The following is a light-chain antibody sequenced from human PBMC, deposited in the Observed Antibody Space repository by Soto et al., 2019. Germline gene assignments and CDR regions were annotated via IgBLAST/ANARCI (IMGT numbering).Light chain of an antibody. Sequence: QSVLTQPPSVSAAPGQKITISCSGSSSNIGINYVSWFQHLPGTAPKLLMYDNNKRPSEIPDRFSGSKSGTSATLGITGLQTGDEADYYCGTWDSSLSVYVFGTGTKLTVL. CDR3: GTWDSSLSVYV. CDR2: DNN. J-gene: IGLJ1*01. CDR1: SSNIGINY. V-gene: IGLV1-51*01.